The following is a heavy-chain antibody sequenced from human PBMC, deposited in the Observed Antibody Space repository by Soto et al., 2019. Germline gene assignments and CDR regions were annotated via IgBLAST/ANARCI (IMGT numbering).Heavy chain of an antibody. J-gene: IGHJ6*02. V-gene: IGHV3-23*01. CDR1: GFTFSSYA. CDR3: AKGDLTIFGVVIIGYYGMDV. Sequence: PGGSLRLSCAASGFTFSSYAMSWVRQAPGKGLEWVSAISGSGGSTYYADSVKGRFTISRDNSKNTLYLQMNSLRAEDTAVYYCAKGDLTIFGVVIIGYYGMDVWGQGNTVTVSS. CDR2: ISGSGGST. D-gene: IGHD3-3*01.